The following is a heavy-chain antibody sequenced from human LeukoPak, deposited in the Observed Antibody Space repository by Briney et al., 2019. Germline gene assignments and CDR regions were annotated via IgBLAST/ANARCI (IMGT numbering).Heavy chain of an antibody. D-gene: IGHD5-12*01. CDR3: AREGEIGYDLSDY. J-gene: IGHJ4*02. Sequence: ASVKVSCKASGYTFTSYYMHWVRQAPGQGLEWMGIINPIGGSTSYAQKLQGRVTMTGDTSTGTVYMELSSLRSEDTAMYYCAREGEIGYDLSDYWGQGTLVTVSS. CDR2: INPIGGST. CDR1: GYTFTSYY. V-gene: IGHV1-46*01.